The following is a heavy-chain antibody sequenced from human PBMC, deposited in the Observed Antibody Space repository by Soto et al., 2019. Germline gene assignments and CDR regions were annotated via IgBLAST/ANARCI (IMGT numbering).Heavy chain of an antibody. CDR2: IIPIFGTA. J-gene: IGHJ4*02. V-gene: IGHV1-69*13. Sequence: SVKVSCKASGGTFSSYAISWVRQAPGQGLEWMGGIIPIFGTANYAQKFQGRVTITADESTSTAYMELSSLRSEDTAVYYCARDRVGDIVVVTATWGFDYWGQGTLVTVS. D-gene: IGHD2-21*02. CDR1: GGTFSSYA. CDR3: ARDRVGDIVVVTATWGFDY.